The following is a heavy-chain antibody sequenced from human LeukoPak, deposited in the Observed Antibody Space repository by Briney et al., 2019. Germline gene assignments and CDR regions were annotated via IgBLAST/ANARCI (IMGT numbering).Heavy chain of an antibody. D-gene: IGHD3-10*01. Sequence: SGPTLVKPTQTLTLTCTFSGFSLTTSGVGVGWIRQPPGKALEWLALIYWDDDTRYSPSLKSRLTITRDTSKNQVVLTMTNMDPVDTATYYCAHRRYGSGTYYDPFDYWGQGTLVTVSS. CDR1: GFSLTTSGVG. CDR2: IYWDDDT. J-gene: IGHJ4*02. CDR3: AHRRYGSGTYYDPFDY. V-gene: IGHV2-5*02.